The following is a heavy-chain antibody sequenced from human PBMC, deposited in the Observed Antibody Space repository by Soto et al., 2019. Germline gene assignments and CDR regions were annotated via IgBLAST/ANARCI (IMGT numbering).Heavy chain of an antibody. CDR1: LYPFTCPY. V-gene: IGHV1-2*02. CDR3: ARDLRKYSNGVDV. Sequence: GASVXVSFKASLYPFTCPYIYWVRQAPGQGLECMGWINPSSGGTEFAEKFQGRVTVTRDTSIRTVFLELNSLKSDDTGVYFCARDLRKYSNGVDVWGQGKAVT. J-gene: IGHJ6*02. CDR2: INPSSGGT. D-gene: IGHD4-4*01.